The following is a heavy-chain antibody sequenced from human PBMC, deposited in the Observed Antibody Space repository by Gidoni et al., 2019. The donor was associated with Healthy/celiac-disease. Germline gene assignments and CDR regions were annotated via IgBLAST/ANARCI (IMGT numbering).Heavy chain of an antibody. D-gene: IGHD1-26*01. CDR2: ISSSSSTI. CDR3: ARGPAQSSHSGSYSLYYYYGMDV. CDR1: GFTFSSYS. V-gene: IGHV3-48*02. Sequence: EVQLVESGGGLVQPGGSLRLSCAASGFTFSSYSMNWVRQAPGKGLEWVSYISSSSSTIYYADSVKGRFTISRDNAKNSLYLQMNSLRDEDTAVYYCARGPAQSSHSGSYSLYYYYGMDVWGQGTTVTVSS. J-gene: IGHJ6*02.